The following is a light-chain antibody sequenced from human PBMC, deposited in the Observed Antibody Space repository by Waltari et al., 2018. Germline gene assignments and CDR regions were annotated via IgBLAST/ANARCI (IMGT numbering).Light chain of an antibody. CDR3: AVWDDSLNGWV. CDR1: DSTIGANF. J-gene: IGLJ3*02. CDR2: RDN. V-gene: IGLV1-44*01. Sequence: QSVLTQSPSASGTPGQSATISCSGSDSTIGANFVHWYQQFPGTAPKLLIHRDNQRPSGVPDRFSGSKSGTSASLAISGLQAEDEALYFCAVWDDSLNGWVFGGGTKVTVL.